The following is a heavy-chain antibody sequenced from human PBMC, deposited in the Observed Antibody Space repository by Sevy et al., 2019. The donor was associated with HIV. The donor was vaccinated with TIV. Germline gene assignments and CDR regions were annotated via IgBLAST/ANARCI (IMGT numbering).Heavy chain of an antibody. CDR3: TRHYIDCSGGSCFSDYFDS. V-gene: IGHV3-73*01. J-gene: IGHJ4*02. CDR1: GFTFSGSA. CDR2: IKTKGNNYAT. D-gene: IGHD2-15*01. Sequence: GKSLKISCAASGFTFSGSAIHWVRQASGKGLEWIGRIKTKGNNYATAYAASLKARFTISRDDSKNTAYLQMNSLKTEDTAVYYCTRHYIDCSGGSCFSDYFDSWGQGTLVTVSS.